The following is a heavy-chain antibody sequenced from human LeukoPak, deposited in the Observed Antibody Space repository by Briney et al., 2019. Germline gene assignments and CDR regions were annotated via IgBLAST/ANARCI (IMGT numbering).Heavy chain of an antibody. CDR3: ARVRFGYGGFDP. J-gene: IGHJ5*02. D-gene: IGHD3-16*01. CDR2: IYYSGST. V-gene: IGHV4-59*01. Sequence: SETLSLTCTVSGGSISSYYWSWIRQPPGMGLDWIGYIYYSGSTNYNPSLKSRVTISVDTSKNQFSLKLTSATAADTAVYYCARVRFGYGGFDPWGQGTLVTVSS. CDR1: GGSISSYY.